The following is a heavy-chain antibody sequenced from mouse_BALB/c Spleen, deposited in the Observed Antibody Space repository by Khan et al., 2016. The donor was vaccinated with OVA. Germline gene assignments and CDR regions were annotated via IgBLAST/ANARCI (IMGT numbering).Heavy chain of an antibody. CDR2: IWAGGST. J-gene: IGHJ4*01. CDR1: GFSLTDYG. D-gene: IGHD2-10*02. Sequence: QVQLKQSGPGLVAPSQSLSITCSVSGFSLTDYGVSWIRQPPGKGLEWLGVIWAGGSTFYNSVLESRLSTSKDNSKSQAFLKMNSLQTDDTAMYYCAKGVWSYYYAVDYWGQGTSVTVSS. V-gene: IGHV2-6-5*01. CDR3: AKGVWSYYYAVDY.